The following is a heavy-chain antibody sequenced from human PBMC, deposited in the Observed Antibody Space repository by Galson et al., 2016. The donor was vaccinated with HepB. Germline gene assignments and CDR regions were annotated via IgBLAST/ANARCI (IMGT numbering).Heavy chain of an antibody. CDR2: ISVYRTI. CDR1: GFTFSSYS. D-gene: IGHD1-1*01. J-gene: IGHJ4*02. V-gene: IGHV3-48*04. Sequence: SLRLSCAASGFTFSSYSMNWVRQAPGKGLEWVSYISVYRTIYYADSVKGRFTISRDNARNSLYLQMNTLRADDTAVYYCAGSVEGHFDYWGQGILVTVSS. CDR3: AGSVEGHFDY.